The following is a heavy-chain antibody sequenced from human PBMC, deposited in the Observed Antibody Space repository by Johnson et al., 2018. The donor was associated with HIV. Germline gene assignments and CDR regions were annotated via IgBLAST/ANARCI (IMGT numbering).Heavy chain of an antibody. V-gene: IGHV3-30*04. Sequence: VQLVESGGGVVQPGRSLRLSCVASGFTFSSYTMPWVRQAPGKGLEWVAVISYDGSTKYYADSVKGRFTISRDHSKNPLYLQMNSLRAEDTAVYYCAKAGCSGSYQGAYDIWGQGTMVTVSS. D-gene: IGHD1-26*01. J-gene: IGHJ3*02. CDR1: GFTFSSYT. CDR2: ISYDGSTK. CDR3: AKAGCSGSYQGAYDI.